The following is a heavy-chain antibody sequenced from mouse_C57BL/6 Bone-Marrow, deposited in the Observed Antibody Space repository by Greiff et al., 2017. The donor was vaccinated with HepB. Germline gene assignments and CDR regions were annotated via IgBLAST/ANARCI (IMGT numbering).Heavy chain of an antibody. J-gene: IGHJ1*03. D-gene: IGHD1-1*01. Sequence: VQLKQPGAELVKPGASVKMSCKASGYTFTSYWITWVKQRPGQGLEWIGDIYPGSGSTNYNEKFKSKATLTVDTSSSTAYMQLSSLTSEDSAVYYCARAPYGSSYWYFDVWGTGTTVTVSS. CDR2: IYPGSGST. CDR1: GYTFTSYW. CDR3: ARAPYGSSYWYFDV. V-gene: IGHV1-55*01.